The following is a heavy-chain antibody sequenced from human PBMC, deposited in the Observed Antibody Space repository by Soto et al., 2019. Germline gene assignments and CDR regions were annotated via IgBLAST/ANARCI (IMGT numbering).Heavy chain of an antibody. CDR1: GFTFSSYG. CDR2: ISYDGSNK. V-gene: IGHV3-30*18. Sequence: PGGSLRLSCAASGFTFSSYGMHWVRQAPGMGLGWVAVISYDGSNKYYADSVKGRFTISRDNSKNTLYLQMNSLRAEDTAVYYCAKETYYDILTGYSHDAFDIWGQGTMVTVSS. CDR3: AKETYYDILTGYSHDAFDI. D-gene: IGHD3-9*01. J-gene: IGHJ3*02.